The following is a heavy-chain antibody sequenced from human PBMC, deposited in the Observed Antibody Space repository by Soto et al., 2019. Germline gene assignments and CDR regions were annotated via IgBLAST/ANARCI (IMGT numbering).Heavy chain of an antibody. V-gene: IGHV4-59*01. J-gene: IGHJ4*02. CDR2: NYYSGSS. CDR1: GGSISSYY. CDR3: ASSDGRY. Sequence: QVQLQESGPGLVKPSETLSLTCTVSGGSISSYYWSWIRQPPGKVLEWIGYNYYSGSSNDNPALKRRVTLAVDTSKSQFSLKLGSVPAADTAVYYCASSDGRYGGQGTLVTVSS.